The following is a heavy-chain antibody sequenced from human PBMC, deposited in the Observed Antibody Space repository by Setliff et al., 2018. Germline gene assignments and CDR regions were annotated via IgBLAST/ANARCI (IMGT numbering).Heavy chain of an antibody. CDR3: ARERSYYYDSSGFYYEGRHFDY. D-gene: IGHD3-22*01. Sequence: SETLSLTCTVSGGSITTSSYSWGWIRQPPGKGLEWIGNIYHSGTTYYNPSLKSRVTMSVDTSRNQLSLKLSFVTAADTAVYYCARERSYYYDSSGFYYEGRHFDYWGQGTLVTVSS. CDR1: GGSITTSSYS. V-gene: IGHV4-39*02. CDR2: IYHSGTT. J-gene: IGHJ4*02.